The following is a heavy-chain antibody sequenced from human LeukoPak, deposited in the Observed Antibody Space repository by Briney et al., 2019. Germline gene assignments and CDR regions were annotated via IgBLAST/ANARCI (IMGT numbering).Heavy chain of an antibody. CDR1: GYSISSTNY. D-gene: IGHD3-16*01. Sequence: PETLSLTCTVSGYSISSTNYWAGIAQPPGKGLRWVGSVFLVGVTHYNPPPRSGLTISADTAKTQFSLTLTSVTAADTAVYYCARVHISPILRLGTPGYYYYYYIDVWGKGTTVTVSS. CDR3: ARVHISPILRLGTPGYYYYYYIDV. J-gene: IGHJ6*03. CDR2: VFLVGVT. V-gene: IGHV4-38-2*02.